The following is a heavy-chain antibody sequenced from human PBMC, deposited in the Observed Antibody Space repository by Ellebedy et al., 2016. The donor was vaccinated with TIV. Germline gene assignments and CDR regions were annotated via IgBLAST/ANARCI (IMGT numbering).Heavy chain of an antibody. V-gene: IGHV1-46*01. Sequence: AASVKVSCKASGGTFSSYAISWVRQAPGQGLEWMGIINPNDDTKYYAQNFQGRVTVTRDTSTSTVYMELSSLRSEDTAVYYCARDKEALDYWGQGTLVTVSS. CDR1: GGTFSSYA. CDR2: INPNDDTK. CDR3: ARDKEALDY. J-gene: IGHJ4*02.